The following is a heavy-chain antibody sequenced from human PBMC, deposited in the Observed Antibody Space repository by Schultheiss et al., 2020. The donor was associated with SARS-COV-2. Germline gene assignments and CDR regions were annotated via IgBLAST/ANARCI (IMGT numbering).Heavy chain of an antibody. Sequence: ETLSLTCAVYGGSFSGYYWSWIRQPPGKGLEWVSAISGSGGSTYYTDSVKGRFTISRDNSNNTLYLQMNSLRPEDSAVYFCARDLAGAVAPLQEAFFKYWGQGTLVTVSS. V-gene: IGHV3-23*01. CDR3: ARDLAGAVAPLQEAFFKY. J-gene: IGHJ4*02. CDR2: ISGSGGST. CDR1: GGSFSGYY. D-gene: IGHD6-19*01.